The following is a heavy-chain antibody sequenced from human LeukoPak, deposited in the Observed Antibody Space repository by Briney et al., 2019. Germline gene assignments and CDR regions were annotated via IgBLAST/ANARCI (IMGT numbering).Heavy chain of an antibody. CDR2: ISYDGRNK. CDR3: ARDSGYNGQHWFDP. J-gene: IGHJ5*02. CDR1: GFSFSSYG. Sequence: TGGSLRLSCAASGFSFSSYGMQWVRQAPGKGLEWVAVISYDGRNKYYADSVKGRFTISRDNSKNTLSLNMNSMRAEDTAVYFCARDSGYNGQHWFDPWGQGTLVTVSS. D-gene: IGHD5-24*01. V-gene: IGHV3-30*19.